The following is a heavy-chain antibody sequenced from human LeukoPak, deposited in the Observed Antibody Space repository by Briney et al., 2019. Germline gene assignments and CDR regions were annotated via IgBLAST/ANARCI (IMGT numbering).Heavy chain of an antibody. J-gene: IGHJ4*02. CDR3: AKDSPYRDDFWTTPLDY. CDR2: IRYDGSRK. V-gene: IGHV3-30*02. Sequence: PGGSLRLSCPASGFTFNNYGMHWVRQAPGKGLEWVAFIRYDGSRKYSADSVKGRFTISRDNSKNTLYLQMSSLRAEDTAVYYCAKDSPYRDDFWTTPLDYWGQGTLVTVSS. D-gene: IGHD3-3*01. CDR1: GFTFNNYG.